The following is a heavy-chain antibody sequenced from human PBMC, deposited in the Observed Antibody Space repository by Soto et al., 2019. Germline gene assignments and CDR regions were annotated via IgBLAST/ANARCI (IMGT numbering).Heavy chain of an antibody. D-gene: IGHD2-15*01. CDR3: ARDADCSGGSCYSRGGYFDY. CDR2: ISYDGSNK. Sequence: QVQLVESGGGVVQPGRSLRLSCAASGFTFSSYAMHWVRQAPGKGLEWVAVISYDGSNKYYADSVKGRFTISRDNSKNTLYLRMISLRAEDTAVYYCARDADCSGGSCYSRGGYFDYWGQGSLVTV. CDR1: GFTFSSYA. J-gene: IGHJ4*02. V-gene: IGHV3-30-3*01.